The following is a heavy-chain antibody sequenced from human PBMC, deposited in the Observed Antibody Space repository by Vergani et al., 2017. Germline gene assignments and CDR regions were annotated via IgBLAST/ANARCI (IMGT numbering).Heavy chain of an antibody. J-gene: IGHJ4*02. Sequence: VQLLESGGGLVQPGGSLRLSCAASGFTFSSYAMHWVRQAPGKGLEWVAVISYDGSNKYYADSVKGRFTISRDNSKNTLYLQMNSLRAEDTAVYYCARDPMAGTYFDYWGQGTLVTVSS. CDR1: GFTFSSYA. CDR2: ISYDGSNK. CDR3: ARDPMAGTYFDY. V-gene: IGHV3-30-3*01. D-gene: IGHD6-19*01.